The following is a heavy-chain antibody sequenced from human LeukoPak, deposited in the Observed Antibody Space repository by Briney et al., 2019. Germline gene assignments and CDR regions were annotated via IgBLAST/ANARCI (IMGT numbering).Heavy chain of an antibody. CDR1: SGSIWSDALY. CDR2: VHYTRSYSGTT. D-gene: IGHD2-8*01. J-gene: IGHJ4*02. CDR3: SRENGAFSPFGY. Sequence: SETLSLTCTVSSGSIWSDALYWGWIRQSPGKGLEWIGSVHYTRSYSGTTYYNPSLESRVTVSLDKSKNQLSLNLTSVTAADTAVYYCSRENGAFSPFGYWGQGTLVTVLS. V-gene: IGHV4-39*07.